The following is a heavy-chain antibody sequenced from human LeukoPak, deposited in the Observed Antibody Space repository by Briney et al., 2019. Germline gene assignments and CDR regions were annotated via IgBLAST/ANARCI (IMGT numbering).Heavy chain of an antibody. CDR3: SRHVAPFGDAFDI. J-gene: IGHJ3*02. Sequence: SETLSLTCTVSDGSISNNYWSWLRQPPGKGLEWIGYIFYTGRTTYNPSLKSRVTISVETSKNQSSLTLKSVTTADTALILCSRHVAPFGDAFDIWGQGTMVTASS. CDR2: IFYTGRT. V-gene: IGHV4-59*01. D-gene: IGHD3-16*01. CDR1: DGSISNNY.